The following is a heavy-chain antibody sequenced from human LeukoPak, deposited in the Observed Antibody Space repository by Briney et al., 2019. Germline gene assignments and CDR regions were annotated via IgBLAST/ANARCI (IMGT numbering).Heavy chain of an antibody. CDR3: AKHPYYYGSGSQYNWFDH. Sequence: GGSLRLSCAASGFTFSSYAMSWVRQAPGKGLEWVSAISGSGGSTYYADSVKGRFTISRDNSKNTLYLQMNSLRAEDTAVYYCAKHPYYYGSGSQYNWFDHWGQGTLVTVSS. V-gene: IGHV3-23*01. CDR2: ISGSGGST. J-gene: IGHJ5*02. CDR1: GFTFSSYA. D-gene: IGHD3-10*01.